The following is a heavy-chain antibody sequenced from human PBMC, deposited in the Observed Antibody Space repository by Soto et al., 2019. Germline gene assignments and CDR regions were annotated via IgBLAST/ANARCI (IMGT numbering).Heavy chain of an antibody. CDR3: ATDHSSGWTDYGMDL. J-gene: IGHJ6*01. V-gene: IGHV1-24*01. Sequence: ASVKVFCKVSGYALTELSMHWVRQAPGKGLEWMGVIDPEDGEKTYAQKFQGRVTMTEDTSTDTAHMELSSLRSEDTAVYYCATDHSSGWTDYGMDLWGQGTTVTVSS. D-gene: IGHD6-19*01. CDR2: IDPEDGEK. CDR1: GYALTELS.